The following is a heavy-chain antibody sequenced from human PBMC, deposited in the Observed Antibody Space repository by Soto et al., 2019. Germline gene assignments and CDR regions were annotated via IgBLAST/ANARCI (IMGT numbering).Heavy chain of an antibody. J-gene: IGHJ3*02. CDR3: AREGMDCCDSSGYHDAFDI. V-gene: IGHV3-33*01. Sequence: GGSLRLSCAASGFTVSSYGMHWVRQAPGKGLEWVAVIWYDGSNKYYATSVKGRFTNSRVNSKNTLYLQMISLRADDTAVYYWAREGMDCCDSSGYHDAFDIWGQGTMVTVSS. CDR1: GFTVSSYG. D-gene: IGHD3-22*01. CDR2: IWYDGSNK.